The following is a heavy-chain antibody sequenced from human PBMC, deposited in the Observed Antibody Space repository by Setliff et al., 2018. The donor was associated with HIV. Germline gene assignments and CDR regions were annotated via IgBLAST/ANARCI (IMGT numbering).Heavy chain of an antibody. Sequence: VKVSCKASGYTFTDYYMHWVQQAPGKGLEWMGRVDPEDGETIYAEKFQGRVTITADTSTDTAYMELSSLRSEDTAVYYCATDYSGYDYFDYWGQGTLVTVSS. CDR3: ATDYSGYDYFDY. V-gene: IGHV1-69-2*01. CDR2: VDPEDGET. CDR1: GYTFTDYY. J-gene: IGHJ4*02. D-gene: IGHD5-12*01.